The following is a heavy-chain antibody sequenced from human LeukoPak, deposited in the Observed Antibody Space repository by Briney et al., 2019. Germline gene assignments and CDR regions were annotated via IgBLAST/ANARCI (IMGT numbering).Heavy chain of an antibody. D-gene: IGHD6-19*01. Sequence: GGSLRLSCAASGFTFSSYTMHWVRQAPGKGLEWVAVISYDGSNKYYADSVKGRFTISRDNSKNTLYLQMNSLRAEDTAVYYCARDLVAVADLTGLFDYWGQGTLVTVSS. CDR3: ARDLVAVADLTGLFDY. CDR2: ISYDGSNK. J-gene: IGHJ4*02. V-gene: IGHV3-30*01. CDR1: GFTFSSYT.